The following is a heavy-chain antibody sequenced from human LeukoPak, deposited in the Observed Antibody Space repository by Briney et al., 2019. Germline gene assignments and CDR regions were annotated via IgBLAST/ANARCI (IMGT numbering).Heavy chain of an antibody. CDR2: IKPDGTEK. V-gene: IGHV3-7*01. Sequence: GGSLRLSCAASGFVFSNYWMSWVRQAPGKGLEWVANIKPDGTEKYYVDSLKGRFTISRDNAKNSLYLQMNSLRVEVTAVYYCARGGNSSWDYWGQGALVTVSS. D-gene: IGHD6-6*01. CDR3: ARGGNSSWDY. J-gene: IGHJ4*02. CDR1: GFVFSNYW.